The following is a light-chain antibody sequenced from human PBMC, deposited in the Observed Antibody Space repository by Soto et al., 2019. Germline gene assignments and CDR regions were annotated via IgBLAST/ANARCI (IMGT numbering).Light chain of an antibody. CDR1: QSVSNSY. CDR2: GAS. Sequence: EIVLTQSPGTLSLSPGERATLSCSASQSVSNSYLAWYQHKPGQPTRLLIYGASSRATGIPDRFSGSGSGRDFTLNISRLEPEDFAVYYCQQYGSLPRTFGQGTKLEIK. V-gene: IGKV3-20*01. J-gene: IGKJ2*01. CDR3: QQYGSLPRT.